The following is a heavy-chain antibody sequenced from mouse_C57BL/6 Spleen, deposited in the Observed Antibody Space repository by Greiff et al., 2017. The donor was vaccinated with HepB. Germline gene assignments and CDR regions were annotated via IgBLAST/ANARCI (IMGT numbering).Heavy chain of an antibody. Sequence: EVHLVESGEGLVKPGGSLKLSCAASGFTFSSYAMSWVRQTPEKRLEWVAYISSGGDYIYYADTVKGRFTISRDNARNTLYLQMSSLKSEDTAMYYCTRANPISRFFDYWGQGTTLTVSS. D-gene: IGHD6-1*01. J-gene: IGHJ2*01. CDR2: ISSGGDYI. CDR3: TRANPISRFFDY. V-gene: IGHV5-9-1*02. CDR1: GFTFSSYA.